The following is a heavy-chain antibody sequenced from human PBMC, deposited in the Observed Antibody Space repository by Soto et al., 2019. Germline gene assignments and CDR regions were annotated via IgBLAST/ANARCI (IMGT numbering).Heavy chain of an antibody. CDR3: AHYVSTSPAGWFDP. CDR1: GLSLSTSGAA. J-gene: IGHJ5*02. Sequence: QITLKESGPTLVKPTQTLTLTCTFSGLSLSTSGAAVGWIRQPPGKALEWLALIYWDDDKRYNPTLKTRLTITKDTSKNQVVLTLTNMDPVDTATYYCAHYVSTSPAGWFDPWGQGILVTVSS. CDR2: IYWDDDK. D-gene: IGHD3-10*02. V-gene: IGHV2-5*02.